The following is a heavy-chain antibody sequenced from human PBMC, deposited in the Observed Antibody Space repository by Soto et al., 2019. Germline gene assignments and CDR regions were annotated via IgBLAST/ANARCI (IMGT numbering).Heavy chain of an antibody. D-gene: IGHD5-12*01. CDR3: AASCVACGGFNYYGMDV. V-gene: IGHV4-31*03. J-gene: IGHJ6*02. CDR1: GGSISSGGYS. Sequence: QVQLQESGPGLVKPSQTLSLTCTVSGGSISSGGYSWSWIRQHPGKGLEWIGYIYYSGSTYYNPSLKSRVTISVDTSKNQFSLKLSSVTAADTAVYYCAASCVACGGFNYYGMDVWGQGTTVTVSS. CDR2: IYYSGST.